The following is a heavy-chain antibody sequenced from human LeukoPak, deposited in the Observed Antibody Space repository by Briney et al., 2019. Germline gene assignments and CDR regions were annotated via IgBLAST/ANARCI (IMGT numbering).Heavy chain of an antibody. D-gene: IGHD4-17*01. Sequence: SETLSLTCAVSGDSISSNYWWSWIRQPPGKGLEWIGYIYYSGSTNYNPSLRSRVTISVDTSKNQFSLKLSSVTAADTAVYYCARGGNYGDYDGYFDYWGQGTLVTVSS. CDR3: ARGGNYGDYDGYFDY. CDR2: IYYSGST. J-gene: IGHJ4*02. CDR1: GDSISSNYW. V-gene: IGHV4-59*08.